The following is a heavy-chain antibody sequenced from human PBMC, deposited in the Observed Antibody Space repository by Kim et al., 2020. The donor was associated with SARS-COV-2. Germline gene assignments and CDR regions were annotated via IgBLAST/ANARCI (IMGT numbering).Heavy chain of an antibody. CDR1: GGSISSYY. CDR3: ARWVELRRYCSGGSCYRVGYFDY. Sequence: SETLSLTCTVSGGSISSYYWSWIRQPPGKGLEWIGYIYYSGSTNYNPSLKSRVTISVDTSKNQFSLKLSSVTAADTAVYYCARWVELRRYCSGGSCYRVGYFDYWGQGTLVTVSS. CDR2: IYYSGST. D-gene: IGHD2-15*01. V-gene: IGHV4-59*13. J-gene: IGHJ4*02.